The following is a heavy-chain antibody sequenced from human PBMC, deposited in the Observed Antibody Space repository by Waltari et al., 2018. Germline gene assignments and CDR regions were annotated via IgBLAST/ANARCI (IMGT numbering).Heavy chain of an antibody. D-gene: IGHD3-10*01. V-gene: IGHV1-3*01. CDR2: NSAGKVNT. J-gene: IGHJ4*02. CDR3: ARYLLVGDSFRYYFDN. Sequence: QVQLVQSGAEVRKPGASVKVSCKASGYTFTSSSIDWVRQAPGQGLEGMGWNSAGKVNTKYYLKVQGRVTITRDTSANTAYMELSSLRSDDTAVYYCARYLLVGDSFRYYFDNWGQGTLVTVSS. CDR1: GYTFTSSS.